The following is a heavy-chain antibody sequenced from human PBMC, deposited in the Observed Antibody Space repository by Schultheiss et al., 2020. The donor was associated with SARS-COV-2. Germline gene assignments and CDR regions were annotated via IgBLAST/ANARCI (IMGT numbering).Heavy chain of an antibody. CDR1: GITFSTYG. J-gene: IGHJ6*02. V-gene: IGHV3-23*01. Sequence: GGSLRLSCAASGITFSTYGMGWVRQPPGKGLEWVSFINAGGGGTYYADSVKGRFTISRDNSKDTLSLLLNSLRVEDTAVYYCARVREMEWLLSGNYGMDVWGQGTTVTVSS. D-gene: IGHD3-3*01. CDR2: INAGGGGT. CDR3: ARVREMEWLLSGNYGMDV.